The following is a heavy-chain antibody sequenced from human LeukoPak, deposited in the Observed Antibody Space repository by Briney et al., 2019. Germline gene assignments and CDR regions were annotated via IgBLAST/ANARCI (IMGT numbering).Heavy chain of an antibody. CDR2: INHSGST. CDR3: AREAVPAPRRYYYYYYYMDV. V-gene: IGHV4-34*01. CDR1: GGSFSGCY. Sequence: SETLSLTCAVYGGSFSGCYWSWIRQPPGKGLEWIGEINHSGSTNYNPSLKSRVTISVDTSKNQFSLKLSSVTAADTAVYYCAREAVPAPRRYYYYYYYMDVWGKGTTVTVSS. D-gene: IGHD2-2*01. J-gene: IGHJ6*03.